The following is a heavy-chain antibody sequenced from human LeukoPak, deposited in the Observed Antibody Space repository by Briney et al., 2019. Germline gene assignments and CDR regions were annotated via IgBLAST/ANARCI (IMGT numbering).Heavy chain of an antibody. CDR1: GGSINNYY. CDR3: ARGRYRSADICSGGDAFDI. V-gene: IGHV4-4*07. J-gene: IGHJ3*02. Sequence: SETLSLTCTVSGGSINNYYWSWIRQPAGKGLEWIGRIYTRGSTNCNPSLKSQVTMSVDTSKNQFSLKLSSVTAADTAVYYCARGRYRSADICSGGDAFDIWGQGTMVSVSS. CDR2: IYTRGST. D-gene: IGHD3-16*02.